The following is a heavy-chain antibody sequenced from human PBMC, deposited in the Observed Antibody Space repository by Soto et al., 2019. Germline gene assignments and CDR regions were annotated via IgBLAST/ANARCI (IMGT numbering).Heavy chain of an antibody. Sequence: EVQLVESGGGLVQPGESLRVSCAASGFTLSSYAMTWVRQAPGKGLEWLSYISSSGSVINYADSVKCRFTVSRDYAKNSLSLQMNSTSDEDTAVYYCGSDGAVPGKRYFYGMDVWGQGTTVTVSS. CDR2: ISSSGSVI. V-gene: IGHV3-48*02. CDR3: GSDGAVPGKRYFYGMDV. D-gene: IGHD6-19*01. J-gene: IGHJ6*02. CDR1: GFTLSSYA.